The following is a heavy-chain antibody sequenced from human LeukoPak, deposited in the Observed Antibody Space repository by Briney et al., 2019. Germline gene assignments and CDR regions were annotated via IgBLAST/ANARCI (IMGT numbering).Heavy chain of an antibody. CDR3: ARTTEGYCRGRSCYSYYYYMDV. J-gene: IGHJ6*03. Sequence: SETLSLTCNVSGGSINRSPNSWGWIRQPPGKGLEWIGFLFYGGDTYYNPSLKSRVTISVDTSKNQFSLKLSSVTAADTAVYYCARTTEGYCRGRSCYSYYYYMDVWGKGTTVTVSS. V-gene: IGHV4-39*07. CDR2: LFYGGDT. CDR1: GGSINRSPNS. D-gene: IGHD2-15*01.